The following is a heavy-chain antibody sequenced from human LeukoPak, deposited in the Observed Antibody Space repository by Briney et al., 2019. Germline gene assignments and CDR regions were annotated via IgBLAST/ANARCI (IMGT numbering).Heavy chain of an antibody. CDR2: IYYSGST. D-gene: IGHD4-23*01. CDR1: GGSISSHY. CDR3: ARITGGGNSFTYYYYYMDV. V-gene: IGHV4-59*11. Sequence: SETLSLTCTVSGGSISSHYWSWIRQPPGKGLEWIGYIYYSGSTNYNPSLKSRVTISVDTSKNQFSLKLSSVTAADTALYYCARITGGGNSFTYYYYYMDVWGKGTTVTVSS. J-gene: IGHJ6*03.